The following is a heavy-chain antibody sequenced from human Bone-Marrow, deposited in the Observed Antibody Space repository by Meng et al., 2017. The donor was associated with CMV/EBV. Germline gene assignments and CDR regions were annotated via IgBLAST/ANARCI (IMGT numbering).Heavy chain of an antibody. CDR3: ARGSRTTVTRYYYYYYGMDV. D-gene: IGHD4-11*01. Sequence: SETLSLTCAVYGGSFSGYYWSWIRQPPGKGLEWIGEINHSGSTNYNPSLKSRVTISVDTSKNQFSLKLSSVAAAVTAVYYCARGSRTTVTRYYYYYYGMDVWGQGTTVTVSS. CDR1: GGSFSGYY. CDR2: INHSGST. V-gene: IGHV4-34*01. J-gene: IGHJ6*02.